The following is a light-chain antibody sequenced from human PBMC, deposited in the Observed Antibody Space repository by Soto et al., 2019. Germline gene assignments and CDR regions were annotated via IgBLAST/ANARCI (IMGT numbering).Light chain of an antibody. CDR2: DVS. V-gene: IGLV2-14*01. J-gene: IGLJ2*01. Sequence: QSVLTQPASVSGSPGQSITISCTGTSRDVGGYNYVSWYQQHPGKAPKLIIYDVSTRPSGLSNRFSGSKSGNTASLTISGLQAEDEADYFCSSYASTSTLVVFGGGTKLTVL. CDR3: SSYASTSTLVV. CDR1: SRDVGGYNY.